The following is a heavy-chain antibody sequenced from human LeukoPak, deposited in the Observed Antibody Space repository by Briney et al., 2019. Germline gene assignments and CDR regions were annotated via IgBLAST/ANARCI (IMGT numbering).Heavy chain of an antibody. V-gene: IGHV3-7*01. Sequence: PGGSLRLSCVASGFPFDRYWMSWVRQAPGKGLEWVANIKHDGSEKNFVDSVKGRFTISRDNAENSLFLQMNSLRADDTAVYYCARRPIYEAYFGFWGQGTLVTVSS. D-gene: IGHD3-16*01. CDR3: ARRPIYEAYFGF. J-gene: IGHJ4*02. CDR2: IKHDGSEK. CDR1: GFPFDRYW.